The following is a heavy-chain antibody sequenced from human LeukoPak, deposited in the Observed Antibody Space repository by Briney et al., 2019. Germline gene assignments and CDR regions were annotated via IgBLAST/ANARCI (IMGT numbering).Heavy chain of an antibody. V-gene: IGHV4-59*01. D-gene: IGHD3-3*01. CDR1: GGSISSYY. Sequence: PSETLSLTCTVSGGSISSYYWSWIRQPPGKGLEWIGYIYYSGSTNYNPSLKSRVTISVDTSKNQFSLKLSSVTAADTAVYYRARVLPNLEWLPHYYMDVWGKGTTVTVSS. CDR2: IYYSGST. J-gene: IGHJ6*03. CDR3: ARVLPNLEWLPHYYMDV.